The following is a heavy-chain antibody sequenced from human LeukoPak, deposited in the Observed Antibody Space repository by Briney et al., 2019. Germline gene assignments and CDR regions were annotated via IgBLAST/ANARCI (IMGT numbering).Heavy chain of an antibody. CDR3: ARDPSFGYYDSSGYLDY. V-gene: IGHV3-33*01. Sequence: GGSLRLSCAASGFTFSSYGMHWVRQAPGKGLEWVAVIWYDGSNKYYADSVKGRFTISRDNSKNTLYLQMNSLRAEGTAVYYCARDPSFGYYDSSGYLDYWGQGTLVTVSS. D-gene: IGHD3-22*01. CDR2: IWYDGSNK. CDR1: GFTFSSYG. J-gene: IGHJ4*02.